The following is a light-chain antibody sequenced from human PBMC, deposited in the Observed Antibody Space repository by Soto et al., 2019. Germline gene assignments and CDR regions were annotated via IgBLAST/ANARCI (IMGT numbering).Light chain of an antibody. J-gene: IGKJ1*01. Sequence: DIQMTQSPSSLAASVGERGTIACRASQGIRNDLAWYQQKPGKAPKRLIYAASSLQSGVPSRFSGSGSGTEFTLTISSLQPEDFASYYCLQYNSFPPTFGQGTKVDI. V-gene: IGKV1-17*01. CDR1: QGIRND. CDR3: LQYNSFPPT. CDR2: AAS.